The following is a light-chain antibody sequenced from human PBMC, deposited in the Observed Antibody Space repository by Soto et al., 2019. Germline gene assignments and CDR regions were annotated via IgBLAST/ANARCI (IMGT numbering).Light chain of an antibody. Sequence: IEVHQKKNALSASVGDRVTTTSRPTQNIAHYLNWYQHKPGKAPNLXXYGTSTLQTGVPSRFSGSGFGTDYTLTISSLQAEDFATYYCHPVYGPPTVPFGEVTILDI. CDR3: HPVYGPPTVP. V-gene: IGKV1-39*01. CDR1: QNIAHY. J-gene: IGKJ5*01. CDR2: GTS.